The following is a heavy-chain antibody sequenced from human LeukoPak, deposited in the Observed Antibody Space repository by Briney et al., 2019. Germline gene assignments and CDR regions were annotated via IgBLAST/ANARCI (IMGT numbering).Heavy chain of an antibody. CDR2: IKQDGSGI. Sequence: GGSLRLSCAASGFTFSRFWMSWVRQAPGKGLEWVANIKQDGSGIYYLDSVKGRFTISRDNAKNSLYLQMKSLRAEDTAVYFCATVGAYSNFQHWGQGTLVTVSS. CDR1: GFTFSRFW. D-gene: IGHD5-18*01. J-gene: IGHJ1*01. CDR3: ATVGAYSNFQH. V-gene: IGHV3-7*01.